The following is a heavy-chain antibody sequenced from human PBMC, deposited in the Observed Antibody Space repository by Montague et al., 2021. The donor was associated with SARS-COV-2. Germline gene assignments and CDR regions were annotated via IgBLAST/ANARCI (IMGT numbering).Heavy chain of an antibody. CDR1: GDSTSSHF. J-gene: IGHJ5*02. V-gene: IGHV4-59*11. CDR3: ARATSVRGAVSWFDP. Sequence: SETLSLTCTVSGDSTSSHFWAYIRQPPGKGLEWIGYINYRGATNYNSSLGSRVMMSVDTSKNQFSLQLTSVTAADTAVYYCARATSVRGAVSWFDPWGQGTLVTVSS. D-gene: IGHD3-10*01. CDR2: INYRGAT.